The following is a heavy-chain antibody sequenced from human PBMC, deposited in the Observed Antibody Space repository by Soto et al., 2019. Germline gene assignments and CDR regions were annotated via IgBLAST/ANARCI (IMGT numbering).Heavy chain of an antibody. CDR1: GFTFSSYA. J-gene: IGHJ4*02. D-gene: IGHD2-2*01. CDR3: AKDFTLCSSTSCEFDY. V-gene: IGHV3-23*01. Sequence: GGSLRLSCAASGFTFSSYAMSWVRQAPGKGLEWVSAISGSGGSTYYADSVKGRFTISRDNSKNTLYLQMNSLRAEDTAVYYCAKDFTLCSSTSCEFDYWGQGTLVTVSS. CDR2: ISGSGGST.